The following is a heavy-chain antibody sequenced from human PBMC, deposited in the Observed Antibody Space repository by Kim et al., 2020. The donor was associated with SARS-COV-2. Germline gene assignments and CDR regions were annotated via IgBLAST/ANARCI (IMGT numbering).Heavy chain of an antibody. V-gene: IGHV7-4-1*02. D-gene: IGHD3-10*01. CDR3: ARMGKGGSFDWFDP. J-gene: IGHJ5*02. CDR2: INPSTGNP. Sequence: ASVKVSYKASGYRFSNYAMNWLRQAPGQGLEWMGWINPSTGNPTYAPAFRGRFVFSLDTSVSTAYLEIRGLKTEDTAVYYCARMGKGGSFDWFDPWGQGT. CDR1: GYRFSNYA.